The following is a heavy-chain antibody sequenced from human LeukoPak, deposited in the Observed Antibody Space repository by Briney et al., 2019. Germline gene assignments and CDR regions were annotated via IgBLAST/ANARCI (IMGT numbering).Heavy chain of an antibody. CDR2: INPNSGGT. J-gene: IGHJ4*02. Sequence: ASVKVSCKASGYTFTGYYIHWVRQAPGQGLEWMGWINPNSGGTNYAQKFQGRVTMTRDTSISTAYMELSRLRSDDTAVYYCVRAPTGYSSGWYDYWRQGTLVTVSS. V-gene: IGHV1-2*02. D-gene: IGHD6-19*01. CDR3: VRAPTGYSSGWYDY. CDR1: GYTFTGYY.